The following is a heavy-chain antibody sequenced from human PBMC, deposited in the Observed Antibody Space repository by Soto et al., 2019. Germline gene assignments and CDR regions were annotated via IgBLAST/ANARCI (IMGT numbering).Heavy chain of an antibody. V-gene: IGHV4-34*01. CDR2: INHSGTT. CDR3: VSYSRWFYRTYSDY. Sequence: SETLSLTCAVSGGTFSGYYWAWIRQPPGKGLERIGEINHSGTTEYNPYPNSGVTILFDTYKNQLFLLLSSVISAETAVYYCVSYSRWFYRTYSDYWGQGTLVTVSS. D-gene: IGHD6-19*01. J-gene: IGHJ4*02. CDR1: GGTFSGYY.